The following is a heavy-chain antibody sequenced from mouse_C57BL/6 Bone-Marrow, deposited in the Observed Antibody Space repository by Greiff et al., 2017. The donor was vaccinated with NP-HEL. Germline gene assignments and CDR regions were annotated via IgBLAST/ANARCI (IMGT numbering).Heavy chain of an antibody. V-gene: IGHV1-59*01. CDR1: GYTFTSYW. CDR2: IDPSDSYT. Sequence: QVQLQQPGAELVRPGTSVKLSCKASGYTFTSYWMHWVKQRPGQGLEWIGEIDPSDSYTNYNQKFKGKATLTVDTSSSTAYMQLSSLTSEDSAVCYCAVTTVVATDYWGQGTTLTVSS. CDR3: AVTTVVATDY. D-gene: IGHD1-1*01. J-gene: IGHJ2*01.